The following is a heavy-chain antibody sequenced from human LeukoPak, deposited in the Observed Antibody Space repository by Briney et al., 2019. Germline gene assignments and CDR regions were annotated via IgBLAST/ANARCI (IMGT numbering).Heavy chain of an antibody. CDR3: ARNWNLDY. J-gene: IGHJ4*02. V-gene: IGHV3-74*01. CDR2: INSDGSST. CDR1: GFTFSSYW. D-gene: IGHD1-1*01. Sequence: GGSLRLSCAASGFTFSSYWMRWVRQAPGKGLAWVSRINSDGSSTSYADSVKGRFTISRDNAKNTLYLQMNSLRAEDTAVYHCARNWNLDYWGQGTLVTVSS.